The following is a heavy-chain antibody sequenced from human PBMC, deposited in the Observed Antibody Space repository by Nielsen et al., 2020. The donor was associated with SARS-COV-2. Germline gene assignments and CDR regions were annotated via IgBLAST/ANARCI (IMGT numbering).Heavy chain of an antibody. CDR1: GYTFSSYG. V-gene: IGHV1-18*01. Sequence: ASVKVSCKASGYTFSSYGIIWVRQAPGQGLEWMGWISGYNEKTNYPQNLQGRVTMTTDTTTSTAYMELRSLRSDDTAVYYCARGLPTQLGGYYLQSASDFWGQGTLVTVSS. D-gene: IGHD3-3*01. CDR3: ARGLPTQLGGYYLQSASDF. J-gene: IGHJ4*02. CDR2: ISGYNEKT.